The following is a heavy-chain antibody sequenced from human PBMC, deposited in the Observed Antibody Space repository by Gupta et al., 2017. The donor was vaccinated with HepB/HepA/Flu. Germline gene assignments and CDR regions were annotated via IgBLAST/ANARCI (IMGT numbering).Heavy chain of an antibody. V-gene: IGHV4-39*01. Sequence: QLQLQESGPGLVKPSETLSLTCTVSGGSISSGSYYWDWIRQPPGKGLEWIGSIFYTGSTYYNPSLKSRVTISLDTSKNQFSLKLSSVTAADTAVYYCARNFVTVADTGSGMDVWGQGTTVTVSS. D-gene: IGHD6-19*01. CDR3: ARNFVTVADTGSGMDV. CDR2: IFYTGST. J-gene: IGHJ6*02. CDR1: GGSISSGSYY.